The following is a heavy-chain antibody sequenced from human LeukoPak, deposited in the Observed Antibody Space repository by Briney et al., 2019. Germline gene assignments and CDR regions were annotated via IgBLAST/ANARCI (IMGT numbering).Heavy chain of an antibody. CDR3: AREAASGGGAFDI. CDR2: IYGGGST. Sequence: GGSLRLSCAASGFTVSSNYMSWVRQAPGKGLEWVSVIYGGGSTYYADSVKGRFTISRDNSKNTLYLQMNSLRAEDTAVYYCAREAASGGGAFDIWGQGTMVTVSS. D-gene: IGHD6-19*01. V-gene: IGHV3-53*01. J-gene: IGHJ3*02. CDR1: GFTVSSNY.